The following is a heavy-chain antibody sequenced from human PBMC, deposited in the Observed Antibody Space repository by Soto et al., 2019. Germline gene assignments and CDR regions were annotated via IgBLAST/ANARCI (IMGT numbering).Heavy chain of an antibody. CDR2: IAHDGLT. V-gene: IGHV4-4*02. CDR1: GGSITTSVL. J-gene: IGHJ4*02. Sequence: VQLTESGPGLVRPSWTLSLTFYVSGGSITTSVLWTLLRQFPGRGLDLVGDIAHDGLTNYNPSLSGRVTMSVDRSNSPSSLKVASVNAADPAVYFCAGVRDFDYWGQGTLVTVSS. CDR3: AGVRDFDY.